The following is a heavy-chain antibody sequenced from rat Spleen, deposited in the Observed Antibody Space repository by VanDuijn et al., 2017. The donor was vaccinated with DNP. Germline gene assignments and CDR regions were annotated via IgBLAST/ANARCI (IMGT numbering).Heavy chain of an antibody. V-gene: IGHV5-25*01. CDR2: ISPSGGST. CDR3: ATGVYGGYEDWFAY. J-gene: IGHJ3*01. D-gene: IGHD1-11*01. Sequence: EVQLVESGGGLVQPGRSVKLSCAASGFTFSNYFMAWVRQAPTKGLEWVASISPSGGSTYYRDSVKGRFTISRDNAKSSLDLQMDSLRSEDTATYYCATGVYGGYEDWFAYWGQGTLVTVSS. CDR1: GFTFSNYF.